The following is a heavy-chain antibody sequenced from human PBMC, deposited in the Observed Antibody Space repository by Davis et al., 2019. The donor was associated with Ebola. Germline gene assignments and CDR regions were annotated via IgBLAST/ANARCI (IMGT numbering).Heavy chain of an antibody. CDR1: GFTFSSYA. V-gene: IGHV3-23*01. J-gene: IGHJ6*02. D-gene: IGHD5-18*01. CDR3: AKGGGYSYGWKAGRNYYYYGMDV. CDR2: MSGSGGST. Sequence: GGSLRLSCAASGFTFSSYAMTWVRQVPGKGLEWVSTMSGSGGSTYHADSVKGRFTISRDNSKDTLYLQMNSLGAGDTAVYYCAKGGGYSYGWKAGRNYYYYGMDVWGQGTTVTVSS.